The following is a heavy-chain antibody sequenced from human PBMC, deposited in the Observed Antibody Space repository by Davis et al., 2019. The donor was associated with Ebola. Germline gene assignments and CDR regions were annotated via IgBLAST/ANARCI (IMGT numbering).Heavy chain of an antibody. J-gene: IGHJ2*01. Sequence: GSLRLSCAASGFTFSSYWMSWVRQAPGKGLEWIGSIYYSGSTYYNPSLKSRVTISVDTSKNQFSLKLSSVTAADTAVYYCARQLLWFGELPHWYFDLWGRGTLVTVSS. CDR1: GFTFSSYW. CDR2: IYYSGST. V-gene: IGHV4-39*01. CDR3: ARQLLWFGELPHWYFDL. D-gene: IGHD3-10*01.